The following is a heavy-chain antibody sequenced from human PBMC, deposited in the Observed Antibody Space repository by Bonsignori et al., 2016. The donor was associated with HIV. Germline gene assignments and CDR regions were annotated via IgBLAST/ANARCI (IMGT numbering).Heavy chain of an antibody. J-gene: IGHJ4*02. CDR2: IRYDGSNK. V-gene: IGHV3-30*02. CDR3: AKLPRGIVTVTPLG. D-gene: IGHD4-11*01. Sequence: WIRQPPGKGLEWVAFIRYDGSNKYYADSVKGRFTISRDNSKNTLYLQMNSLRAEDTAVYYCAKLPRGIVTVTPLGWGQGTLVTVSS.